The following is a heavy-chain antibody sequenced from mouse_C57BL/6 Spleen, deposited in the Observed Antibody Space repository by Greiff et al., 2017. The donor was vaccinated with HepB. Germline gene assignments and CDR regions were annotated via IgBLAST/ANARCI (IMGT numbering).Heavy chain of an antibody. CDR1: GYTFTDYE. J-gene: IGHJ2*01. V-gene: IGHV1-15*01. Sequence: QVQLKQSGAELVRPGASVTLSCKASGYTFTDYEMHWVKQTPVHGLEWIGAIDPETGGTAYNQKFKGKAILTADKSSSTAYMELRSLTSEDSAVYYCTREDNWYYFDYWGQGTTLTVSS. CDR3: TREDNWYYFDY. CDR2: IDPETGGT. D-gene: IGHD4-1*01.